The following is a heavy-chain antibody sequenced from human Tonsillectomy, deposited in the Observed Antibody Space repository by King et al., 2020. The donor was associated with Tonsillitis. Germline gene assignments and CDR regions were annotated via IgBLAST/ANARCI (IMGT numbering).Heavy chain of an antibody. Sequence: VQLVESGGGLVQPGGSLKLSCAASGFTFSGSAMHWVRQASGKGLEWVVRIRSKANSYATAFAASVKGRFTISRDDSKNTADLQINSLKTEDTAVYYCTTPGSVYSSSYDYWGQGTLVTVSS. CDR1: GFTFSGSA. CDR2: IRSKANSYAT. V-gene: IGHV3-73*02. J-gene: IGHJ4*02. CDR3: TTPGSVYSSSYDY. D-gene: IGHD6-6*01.